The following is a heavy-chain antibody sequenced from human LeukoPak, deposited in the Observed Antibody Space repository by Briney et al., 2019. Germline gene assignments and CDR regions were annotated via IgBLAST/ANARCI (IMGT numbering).Heavy chain of an antibody. D-gene: IGHD3-22*01. CDR2: MSGEGGST. V-gene: IGHV3-43*02. CDR1: GFTFDDYA. J-gene: IGHJ6*02. CDR3: AKDMADYYDSSGYYGMDV. Sequence: GGSLSLSCAAAGFTFDDYAMHWVRQAPGKGLEWVSLMSGEGGSTYYAASVKCRFTISRDNSKNSLYLQMNSLRTEDTALYYCAKDMADYYDSSGYYGMDVWGQGTTVTVSS.